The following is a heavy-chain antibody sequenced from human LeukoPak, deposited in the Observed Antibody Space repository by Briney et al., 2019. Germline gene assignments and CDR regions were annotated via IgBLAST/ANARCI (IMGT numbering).Heavy chain of an antibody. CDR2: MNPNSGNT. Sequence: ASVKVSCKASGYTFTSYDINWVRQATGQGLEWMGWMNPNSGNTGYAQKFQGRVTMTRNTSISTAYMELSSLRSEDTVVYYCARGTVTYAEYFQHWGQGTLVTVSS. V-gene: IGHV1-8*01. CDR1: GYTFTSYD. J-gene: IGHJ1*01. CDR3: ARGTVTYAEYFQH. D-gene: IGHD4-17*01.